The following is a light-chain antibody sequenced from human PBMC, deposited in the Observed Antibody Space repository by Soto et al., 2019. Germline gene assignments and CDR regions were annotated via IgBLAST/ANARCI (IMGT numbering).Light chain of an antibody. CDR3: QQYGSSLGYT. J-gene: IGKJ2*01. V-gene: IGKV3-20*01. Sequence: DIVLTQSPGPLSLSPGERATLSCRASQSVSSSYLAWYQQKPGQAPRLLIYGASSRATGIPDRFSGSGSGTDFTLTISRLEPEDFAVYYCQQYGSSLGYTFGQGTKLEIK. CDR2: GAS. CDR1: QSVSSSY.